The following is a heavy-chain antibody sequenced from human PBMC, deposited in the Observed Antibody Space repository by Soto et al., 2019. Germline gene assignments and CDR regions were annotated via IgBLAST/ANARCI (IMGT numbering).Heavy chain of an antibody. CDR1: GFTFSSYW. J-gene: IGHJ6*03. V-gene: IGHV3-7*01. CDR3: ARDPLRYFDWLFDYYYMDV. Sequence: GGSLRLSCAASGFTFSSYWMSWVRQAPGKGLEWVANIKQDGSEKYYVDSVKGRFTISRDNAKNSLYLQMNSLRAEDTAVYYCARDPLRYFDWLFDYYYMDVWGKGTTVTVSS. D-gene: IGHD3-9*01. CDR2: IKQDGSEK.